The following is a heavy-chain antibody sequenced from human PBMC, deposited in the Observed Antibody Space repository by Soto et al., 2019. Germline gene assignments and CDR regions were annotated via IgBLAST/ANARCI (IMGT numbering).Heavy chain of an antibody. D-gene: IGHD3-3*01. CDR3: ARGRTYYDFWSGHKPNGFDL. Sequence: GASVKVSCKASGYTFNSYAINWVRQATGQVLEWMGWMNPNSGNTGYAQKFQGRVTMTRNTSISTAYMELSSLRSEDTAVYYCARGRTYYDFWSGHKPNGFDLWGQGTQVTVS. J-gene: IGHJ5*02. CDR2: MNPNSGNT. CDR1: GYTFNSYA. V-gene: IGHV1-8*01.